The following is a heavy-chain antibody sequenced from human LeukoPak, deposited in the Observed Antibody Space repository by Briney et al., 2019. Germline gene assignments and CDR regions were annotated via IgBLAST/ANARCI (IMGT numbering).Heavy chain of an antibody. CDR2: ISSSSSTI. V-gene: IGHV3-48*01. J-gene: IGHJ4*02. Sequence: GGSLRLSCAASGFTFSNYNMNWVRQAPGKGLEWVSYISSSSSTIYYADSVKGRFTIFRDNAKNSLYLQLNSLRVEDTAVYFCARDKSAGSFDYWGQGTLVTVSS. D-gene: IGHD1-26*01. CDR1: GFTFSNYN. CDR3: ARDKSAGSFDY.